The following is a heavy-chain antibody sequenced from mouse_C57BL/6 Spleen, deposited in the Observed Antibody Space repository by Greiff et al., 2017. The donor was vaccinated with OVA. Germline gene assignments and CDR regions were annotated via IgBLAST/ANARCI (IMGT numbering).Heavy chain of an antibody. Sequence: VQLQQPGSELVRPGSSVKLSCKASGYTFTSYWMHWVKQRPIQGLEWIGNIDPSDSETHYNQKFKDKATLTVDKSSSTAYMQLSSLTSEDSAVYYCARWLPYWYFDVWGTGTTVTVSS. CDR2: IDPSDSET. CDR3: ARWLPYWYFDV. J-gene: IGHJ1*03. CDR1: GYTFTSYW. D-gene: IGHD2-2*01. V-gene: IGHV1-52*01.